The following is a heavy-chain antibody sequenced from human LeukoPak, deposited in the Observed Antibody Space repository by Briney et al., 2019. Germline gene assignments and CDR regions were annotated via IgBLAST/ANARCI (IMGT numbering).Heavy chain of an antibody. J-gene: IGHJ4*02. CDR3: ARHGSHELLPFDY. D-gene: IGHD2-15*01. V-gene: IGHV4-31*03. CDR1: GGSISSGGYY. CDR2: IYYSGST. Sequence: PPETLSLTCTVSGGSISSGGYYWSWIRQHPGKGLEWIGYIYYSGSTYYNPSLKSRVTISVDTSKNQFSLKLSSVTAADTAVYYCARHGSHELLPFDYWGQGTLVTVSS.